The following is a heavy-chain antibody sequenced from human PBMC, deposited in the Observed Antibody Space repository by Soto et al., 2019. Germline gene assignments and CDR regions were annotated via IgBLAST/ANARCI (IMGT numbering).Heavy chain of an antibody. Sequence: ASVKVSCKASGYIFTNNDVSWVRQATGQGLEWMGWMNPGSGDTGYAQKFQGRVTMTRDISIATAYMELSRLRSEDTAVYYCARALLSHSYDSGGYDSYFHAMDVWGQGTPVTVSS. J-gene: IGHJ6*02. CDR3: ARALLSHSYDSGGYDSYFHAMDV. V-gene: IGHV1-8*01. D-gene: IGHD3-22*01. CDR1: GYIFTNND. CDR2: MNPGSGDT.